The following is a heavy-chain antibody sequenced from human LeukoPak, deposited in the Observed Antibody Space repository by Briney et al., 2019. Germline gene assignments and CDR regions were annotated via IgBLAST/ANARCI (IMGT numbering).Heavy chain of an antibody. CDR3: ARDGTYSSSSFDY. J-gene: IGHJ4*02. V-gene: IGHV3-74*01. CDR2: INSDGSST. Sequence: GGSLRLSCAASGFTFSSYAMSWVRQVPGKGLVWVSRINSDGSSTSYADSVKGRFTISRDNAKNTLYLQMNSLRAEDTAAYYCARDGTYSSSSFDYWGQGTLVTVSS. CDR1: GFTFSSYA. D-gene: IGHD6-6*01.